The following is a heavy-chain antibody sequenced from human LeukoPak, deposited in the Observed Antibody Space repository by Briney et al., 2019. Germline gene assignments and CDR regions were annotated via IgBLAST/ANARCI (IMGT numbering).Heavy chain of an antibody. CDR3: ARVPSDY. J-gene: IGHJ4*02. CDR2: ISSSSGYI. V-gene: IGHV3-21*06. CDR1: GFTFSSYS. Sequence: PGGSLRLSCAASGFTFSSYSMSWVRQPPGKGLEWISSISSSSGYIYYADSVKGRFTISRDNANNSLYLQMNSLRAEDTAVYYCARVPSDYWGQGTLVTVSS.